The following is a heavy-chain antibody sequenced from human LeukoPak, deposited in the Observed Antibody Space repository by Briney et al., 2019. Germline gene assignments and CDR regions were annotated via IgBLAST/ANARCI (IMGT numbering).Heavy chain of an antibody. D-gene: IGHD3-22*01. CDR1: GGSFSGYY. CDR3: ATQSGGGYYYDSSGYFDY. V-gene: IGHV4-34*01. J-gene: IGHJ4*02. Sequence: SETLSLTCAVYGGSFSGYYWSWIRQPPGKGLEWIGEINHSGSTNYNPSLKSRVTISVDTSKNQFSLKLSSVTAADMAVYYCATQSGGGYYYDSSGYFDYWGQGTLVTVSS. CDR2: INHSGST.